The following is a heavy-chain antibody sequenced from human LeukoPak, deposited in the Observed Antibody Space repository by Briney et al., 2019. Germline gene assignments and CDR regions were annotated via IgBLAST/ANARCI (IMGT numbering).Heavy chain of an antibody. CDR2: IIPILGIA. CDR1: GGTFSGYA. J-gene: IGHJ4*02. CDR3: ARAPVHGSGGFDY. Sequence: SVKVSRKASGGTFSGYAISWVRQAPGQGLECMGRIIPILGIANYAQKFQGRVTITADKSTSTAYMELSSLRSEDTAEYYCARAPVHGSGGFDYWGQGTLVTVSS. V-gene: IGHV1-69*04. D-gene: IGHD3-10*01.